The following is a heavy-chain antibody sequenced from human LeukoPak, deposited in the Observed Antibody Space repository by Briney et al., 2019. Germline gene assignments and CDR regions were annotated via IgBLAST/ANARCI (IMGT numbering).Heavy chain of an antibody. J-gene: IGHJ3*02. V-gene: IGHV3-11*01. CDR2: ISSSGSTI. CDR1: GFTFSDYY. CDR3: ARELGATVVAFDI. D-gene: IGHD1-26*01. Sequence: GGSLRPSCAASGFTFSDYYMSWIRQAPGKGLEWVSYISSSGSTIYYADSVKGRFTISRDNAKNSLYLQMNSLRAEDTAVYYCARELGATVVAFDIWGQGTMVTVSS.